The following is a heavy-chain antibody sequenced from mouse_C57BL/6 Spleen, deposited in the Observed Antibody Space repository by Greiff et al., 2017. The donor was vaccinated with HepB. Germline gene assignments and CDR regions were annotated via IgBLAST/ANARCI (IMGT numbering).Heavy chain of an antibody. V-gene: IGHV5-17*01. CDR3: ARDYGSRAMDY. J-gene: IGHJ4*01. Sequence: EVMLVESGGGLVKPGGSLKLSCAASGFTFSDYGMHWVRQAPEKGLEWVAYISSGSSTIYYADTVKGRFTISRDNAKNTLCLQMTSLRSEDTAMYYCARDYGSRAMDYWGQGTSVTVSS. CDR1: GFTFSDYG. CDR2: ISSGSSTI. D-gene: IGHD1-1*01.